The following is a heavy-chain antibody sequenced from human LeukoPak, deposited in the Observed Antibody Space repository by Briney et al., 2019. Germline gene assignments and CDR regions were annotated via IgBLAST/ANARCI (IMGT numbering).Heavy chain of an antibody. CDR2: INPNSGGT. J-gene: IGHJ5*02. D-gene: IGHD2-21*02. CDR3: ARAGYCGGDCYSSP. CDR1: GYTFTGYY. V-gene: IGHV1-2*02. Sequence: ASLKVSCKASGYTFTGYYMHWVRQAPGQGLEWMGWINPNSGGTNYAQKFQGRVTMTRDTSISTAYMELSRLRSDDTAVYYCARAGYCGGDCYSSPWGQGTLVTVSS.